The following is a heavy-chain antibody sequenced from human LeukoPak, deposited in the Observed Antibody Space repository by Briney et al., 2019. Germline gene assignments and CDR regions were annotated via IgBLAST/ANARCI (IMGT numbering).Heavy chain of an antibody. J-gene: IGHJ4*02. Sequence: GGSLRLSCAASGFTFRTYAMIWVGQAPGKGLEWVSAISGSGGSTYYADSVKGRFSISRDNSKNTVYLQMSGLRAEDTAVYYCAKDGGYWGQGTLVTVSS. D-gene: IGHD3-3*01. V-gene: IGHV3-23*01. CDR1: GFTFRTYA. CDR3: AKDGGY. CDR2: ISGSGGST.